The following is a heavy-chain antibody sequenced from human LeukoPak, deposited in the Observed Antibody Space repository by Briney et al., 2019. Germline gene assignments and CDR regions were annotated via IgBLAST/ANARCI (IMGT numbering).Heavy chain of an antibody. J-gene: IGHJ3*01. Sequence: SETLSLTCTVSGGSISSSRYYWGWIRQPPGKGLEWIGTIYYNGDTYYNPSLNSRVTISVDTSKNQFSLKLSSVTAADTAVYYCASPREMATIYDAFDVWGQGTMAIVSS. V-gene: IGHV4-39*01. CDR1: GGSISSSRYY. D-gene: IGHD5-24*01. CDR2: IYYNGDT. CDR3: ASPREMATIYDAFDV.